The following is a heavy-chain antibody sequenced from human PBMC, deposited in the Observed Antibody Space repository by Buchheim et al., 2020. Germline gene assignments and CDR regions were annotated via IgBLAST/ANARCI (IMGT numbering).Heavy chain of an antibody. CDR1: GYSFMNYW. CDR2: VYPGDFDT. J-gene: IGHJ4*02. V-gene: IGHV5-51*01. D-gene: IGHD3-22*01. Sequence: EVQLVQSGAEVKKPGESLKISCKGSGYSFMNYWIGRVRQMPGKGLEWMGIVYPGDFDTRHSPSFQGQVTISVDKTISTAYPQWRSLKASDSAMYYCARGYVRSGYYFDCWGQGTL. CDR3: ARGYVRSGYYFDC.